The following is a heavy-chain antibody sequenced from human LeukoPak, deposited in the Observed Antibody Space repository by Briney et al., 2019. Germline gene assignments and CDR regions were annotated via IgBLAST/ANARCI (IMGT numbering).Heavy chain of an antibody. CDR3: AKDRTSSGPGVRFDP. V-gene: IGHV3-23*01. CDR2: ISGSGGNT. Sequence: PGGSLRPSCAASGFTFSSYAMSWVRQAPGKGLEWVSTISGSGGNTYYADSVKGRFTISRDNSKNTLYLQMSNLRAEDTAVYYCAKDRTSSGPGVRFDPWGQGTLVTVSS. D-gene: IGHD6-25*01. J-gene: IGHJ5*02. CDR1: GFTFSSYA.